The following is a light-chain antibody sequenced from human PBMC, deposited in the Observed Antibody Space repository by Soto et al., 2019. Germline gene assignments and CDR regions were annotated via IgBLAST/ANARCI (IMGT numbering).Light chain of an antibody. V-gene: IGLV2-14*01. Sequence: QSALRHPASVSWSPGHSITISCTGTSGDIGSYNRVSWYQQHPGKAPKLIIYEVTDRPSGVSNRFSGSWSGNTASLTISGLQAEEDADYYCSSYTDSSNYVFGTGTKVTAL. CDR3: SSYTDSSNYV. CDR1: SGDIGSYNR. J-gene: IGLJ1*01. CDR2: EVT.